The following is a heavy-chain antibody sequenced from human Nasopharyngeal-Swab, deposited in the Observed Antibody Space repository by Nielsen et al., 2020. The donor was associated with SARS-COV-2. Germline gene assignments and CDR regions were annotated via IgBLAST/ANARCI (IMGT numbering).Heavy chain of an antibody. CDR1: GYTLTGYY. D-gene: IGHD6-13*01. J-gene: IGHJ3*02. CDR3: ARGWEQQHDAFDI. CDR2: INPNSGGT. V-gene: IGHV1-2*06. Sequence: ASVKVSCKASGYTLTGYYMHWVRQAPGQGLEWMGRINPNSGGTNYAQKFQGRVTMTRDTSISTAYMELSRLRSDDTAVYYCARGWEQQHDAFDIWGQGTMVTVSS.